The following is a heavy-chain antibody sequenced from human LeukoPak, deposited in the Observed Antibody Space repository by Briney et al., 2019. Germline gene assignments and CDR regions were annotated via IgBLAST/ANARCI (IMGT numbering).Heavy chain of an antibody. CDR1: GFTLSDYC. CDR3: ASLMGERTPCY. CDR2: ISSSGSTI. V-gene: IGHV3-11*04. D-gene: IGHD3-16*01. J-gene: IGHJ4*02. Sequence: KPGGSLRLSCAAYGFTLSDYCMSWIRQTPGKGLEWVSYISSSGSTIYYADSVKGRFTISRANAKDSLYLQMNSLAAEDTDVYYCASLMGERTPCYWGQGTLVTVSS.